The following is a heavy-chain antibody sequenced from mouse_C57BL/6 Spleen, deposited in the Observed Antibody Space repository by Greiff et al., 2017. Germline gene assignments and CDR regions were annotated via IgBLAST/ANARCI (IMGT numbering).Heavy chain of an antibody. CDR3: ARYINLWYFDV. J-gene: IGHJ1*03. V-gene: IGHV7-3*01. CDR2: IRNKANGYTT. Sequence: EVQLVESGGGLVQPGGSLSLSCAASGFTFTDYYMSWVRQPPGKALEWLGFIRNKANGYTTEYSASVKGRFTISRDNSQSILYLQMNALRAEDSATYCCARYINLWYFDVWGTGTTVTVSS. CDR1: GFTFTDYY.